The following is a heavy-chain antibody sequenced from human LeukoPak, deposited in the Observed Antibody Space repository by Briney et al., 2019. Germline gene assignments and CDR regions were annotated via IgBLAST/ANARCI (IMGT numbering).Heavy chain of an antibody. CDR1: GFSFSSYW. CDR3: ARDSRGYYSDDAFDI. CDR2: IKQDGSEK. D-gene: IGHD3-22*01. J-gene: IGHJ3*02. V-gene: IGHV3-7*01. Sequence: GGSLRLSCAASGFSFSSYWMSWVRQAPGKGLEWVANIKQDGSEKYYVDSVKGRFTISRDNAKNSLYLQMNSLRAEDTAVYYCARDSRGYYSDDAFDIWGQGTLVTVSS.